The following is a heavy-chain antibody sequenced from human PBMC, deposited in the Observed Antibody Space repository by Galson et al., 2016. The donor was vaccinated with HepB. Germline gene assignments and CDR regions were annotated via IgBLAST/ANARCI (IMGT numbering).Heavy chain of an antibody. CDR2: INSRGGTI. V-gene: IGHV3-11*01. J-gene: IGHJ4*02. Sequence: SLRLSCAASGFTFRDYYMSWIRQAPGKGLEWISYINSRGGTIYSADSVQGRFTISRDNARNSLYLHMNSLRAEDTAVYYCARDVAGRYYDSSGYYPGYWGQGTLVTVSS. D-gene: IGHD3-22*01. CDR1: GFTFRDYY. CDR3: ARDVAGRYYDSSGYYPGY.